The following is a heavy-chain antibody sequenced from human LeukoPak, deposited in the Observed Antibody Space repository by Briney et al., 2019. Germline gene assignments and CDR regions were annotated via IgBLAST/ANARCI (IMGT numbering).Heavy chain of an antibody. V-gene: IGHV3-21*01. J-gene: IGHJ3*02. Sequence: GGSLRLSCAASGFTFSSYSMNWVRQAPGKGLEWVSSISSSSSYIYYADSVRGRFTISRDNAKNSLYLQMNSLRAEDMAVYYCARVGGTMIGDAFDIWGQGTMVTVSS. CDR1: GFTFSSYS. CDR3: ARVGGTMIGDAFDI. CDR2: ISSSSSYI. D-gene: IGHD3-10*02.